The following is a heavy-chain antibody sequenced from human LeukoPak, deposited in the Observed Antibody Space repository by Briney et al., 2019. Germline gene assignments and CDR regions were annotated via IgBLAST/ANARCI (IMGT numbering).Heavy chain of an antibody. D-gene: IGHD3-3*01. CDR1: EFTFSSHV. CDR2: VSYDGSNK. V-gene: IGHV3-30-3*01. Sequence: GGSLRLSCAASEFTFSSHVMHWVRQAPGQGREWVAFVSYDGSNKYYADSAKGRFTISRDNSKNTLYLQMSSQRIEGTSVYYCVIARVDSYYFDYWGQGTLVTVSS. CDR3: VIARVDSYYFDY. J-gene: IGHJ4*02.